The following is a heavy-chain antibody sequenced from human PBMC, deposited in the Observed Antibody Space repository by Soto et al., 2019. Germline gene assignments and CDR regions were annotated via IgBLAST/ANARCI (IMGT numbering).Heavy chain of an antibody. Sequence: GGSLRLSCADSGFRFSSYSMSWVRQTPGKGLEWVAAITATGDRTYYADSVTGRFTISRDNSKKTHYLQMTSLRAEDTAMYYCATMDGYFEYWGQGTPVTVYS. CDR2: ITATGDRT. V-gene: IGHV3-23*01. J-gene: IGHJ4*02. CDR3: ATMDGYFEY. CDR1: GFRFSSYS. D-gene: IGHD3-10*01.